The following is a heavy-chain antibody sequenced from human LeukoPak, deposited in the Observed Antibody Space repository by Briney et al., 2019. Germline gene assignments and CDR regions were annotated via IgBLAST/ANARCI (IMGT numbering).Heavy chain of an antibody. Sequence: GGSLRLSCAASGFTFSSYAMSWVRQAPGKGLEWVSYISSRSGTIYYADSVKGRFTISRDIPHNSLYLQMNSLRADDTAVYYCARYGGPDLDYWGQGTLVTVSS. CDR2: ISSRSGTI. V-gene: IGHV3-48*04. J-gene: IGHJ4*02. CDR1: GFTFSSYA. D-gene: IGHD4-23*01. CDR3: ARYGGPDLDY.